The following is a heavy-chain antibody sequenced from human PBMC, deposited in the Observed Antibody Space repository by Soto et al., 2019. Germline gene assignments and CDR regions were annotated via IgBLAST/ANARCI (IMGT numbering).Heavy chain of an antibody. Sequence: TGGSLRLSCAASGFRFSSYSMNWVRQAPGKGLEWVSFISSGTGTIYYADSVKGRFTISRDNAKNSLYLQMNSLRDEDTAVYYCAGSGGYNLNCFDPWGQGTLVTVSS. D-gene: IGHD3-3*01. V-gene: IGHV3-48*02. CDR1: GFRFSSYS. CDR2: ISSGTGTI. J-gene: IGHJ5*02. CDR3: AGSGGYNLNCFDP.